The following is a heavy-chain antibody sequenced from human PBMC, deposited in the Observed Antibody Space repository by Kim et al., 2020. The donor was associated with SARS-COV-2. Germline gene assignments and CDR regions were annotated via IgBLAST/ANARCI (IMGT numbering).Heavy chain of an antibody. CDR2: IRSKAYGGTT. CDR1: GFTFGDYA. CDR3: TREYSGSYRVYYYYGMDV. V-gene: IGHV3-49*03. Sequence: GGSLRLSCTASGFTFGDYAMSWFRQAPGKGLEWVGFIRSKAYGGTTEYAASVKGRFTISRDDSKSIAYLQMNSLKTEDTAVYYCTREYSGSYRVYYYYGMDVWGQGTTVTVSS. J-gene: IGHJ6*02. D-gene: IGHD1-26*01.